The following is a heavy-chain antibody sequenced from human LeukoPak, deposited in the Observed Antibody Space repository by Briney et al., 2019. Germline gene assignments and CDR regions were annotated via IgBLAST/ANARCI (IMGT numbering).Heavy chain of an antibody. CDR1: GFTFSKTW. CDR2: IKVDGSGR. Sequence: GGSLRLSCAASGFTFSKTWMSWARQAPGKGLEWVANIKVDGSGRYYVDSVKGRFTISRDNAKNSLYLQMNSLRAEDTAIYYCARDWNYGFDYWGQGTLVTVSS. V-gene: IGHV3-7*01. J-gene: IGHJ4*02. D-gene: IGHD1-7*01. CDR3: ARDWNYGFDY.